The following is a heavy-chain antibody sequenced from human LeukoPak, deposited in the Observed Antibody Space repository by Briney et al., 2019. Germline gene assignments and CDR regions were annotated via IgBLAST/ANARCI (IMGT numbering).Heavy chain of an antibody. V-gene: IGHV4-4*09. CDR1: GTTISAFY. Sequence: PSETLSLTCTVSGTTISAFYWAWIRQSPGKGLEWIGYIYTGWTTNYNPSLYSRVTISVDTSKNQIFLKLRSVTAADTAVYFCARQFNDNGDYSGWFDPWGQGTLVTVSP. D-gene: IGHD4-17*01. J-gene: IGHJ5*02. CDR3: ARQFNDNGDYSGWFDP. CDR2: IYTGWTT.